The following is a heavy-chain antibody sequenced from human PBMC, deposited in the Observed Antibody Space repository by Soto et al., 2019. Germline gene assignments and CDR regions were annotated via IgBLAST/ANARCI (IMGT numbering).Heavy chain of an antibody. CDR1: GGSLRGHY. J-gene: IGHJ4*02. CDR3: ARGEGSVPGQRNPRFHY. D-gene: IGHD6-19*01. CDR2: FSHGGDT. V-gene: IGHV4-34*01. Sequence: QVQLQQWGAGLLNSSETLSLTCAVYGGSLRGHYWISIRQPPGKGLEWIGDFSHGGDTNYSPSLKSRVTLSVDPSPYRLFLRLTSLAAADTAVYYCARGEGSVPGQRNPRFHYWGQGTLVIVSS.